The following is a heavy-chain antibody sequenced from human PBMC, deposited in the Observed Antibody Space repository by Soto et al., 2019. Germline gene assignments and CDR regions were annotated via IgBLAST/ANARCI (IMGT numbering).Heavy chain of an antibody. D-gene: IGHD6-13*01. CDR3: AKDGLSDSPSAIDY. Sequence: PRLSCAASGFTFSKSGLTWVRQAPGKGLESVAGIGGSGRNTYYAASVEGRFTISRDNSKNTLFLQMNSLRDEDTAIYYCAKDGLSDSPSAIDYWGQGTLVTVSS. CDR2: IGGSGRNT. J-gene: IGHJ4*02. CDR1: GFTFSKSG. V-gene: IGHV3-23*01.